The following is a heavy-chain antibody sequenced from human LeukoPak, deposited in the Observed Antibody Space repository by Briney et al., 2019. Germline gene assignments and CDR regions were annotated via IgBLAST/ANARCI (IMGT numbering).Heavy chain of an antibody. D-gene: IGHD2-15*01. J-gene: IGHJ4*02. CDR3: ARVRSGAVDY. CDR1: GYSISTYY. V-gene: IGHV4-59*01. CDR2: IYSSGST. Sequence: SETLSLTCSVSGYSISTYYWSWVRPPPGKGLEWIAYIYSSGSTNYSPSLKSRVTISIDVSNNRFSLKMNSVTTADTAIYYCARVRSGAVDYWGQGTLVTVSS.